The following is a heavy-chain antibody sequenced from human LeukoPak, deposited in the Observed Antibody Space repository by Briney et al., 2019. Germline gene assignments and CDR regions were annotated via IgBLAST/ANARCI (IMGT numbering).Heavy chain of an antibody. CDR3: ATEVGGTVTTVFDY. V-gene: IGHV1-24*01. Sequence: ASVKVSCKVSGYTLTESSMHCGRQSPGNGLEGMGGFDPEDGETIYAQKFQGRVTMTEETSTHTAYMELSSLRSEDRTVYYCATEVGGTVTTVFDYWGQGTLVTASS. CDR2: FDPEDGET. D-gene: IGHD4-17*01. CDR1: GYTLTESS. J-gene: IGHJ4*02.